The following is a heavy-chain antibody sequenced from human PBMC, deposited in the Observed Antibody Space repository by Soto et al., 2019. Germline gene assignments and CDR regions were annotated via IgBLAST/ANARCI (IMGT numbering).Heavy chain of an antibody. CDR3: ATVGVVEDARQGWDFQH. D-gene: IGHD2-15*01. CDR1: GGTFSSYA. CDR2: VIPIFGTA. J-gene: IGHJ1*01. Sequence: QVQLVQSGAEVKKPGSSVKVSCKASGGTFSSYAISWVRQAPGQGLEWMGGVIPIFGTANYAQKVQGRVTITADDTTTPADMDRCRRGYDDTAVYFCATVGVVEDARQGWDFQHWGQGTLVTVAS. V-gene: IGHV1-69*12.